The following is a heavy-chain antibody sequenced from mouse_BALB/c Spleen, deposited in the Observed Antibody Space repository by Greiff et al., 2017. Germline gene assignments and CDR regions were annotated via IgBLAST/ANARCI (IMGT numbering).Heavy chain of an antibody. V-gene: IGHV5-6-5*01. Sequence: EVMLVESGGGLVKPGGSLKLSCAASGFTFSSYAMSWVRQTPEKRLEWVASISSGGSTYYPDSVKGRFTISRDNARNILYLQMSSLRSEDTAMYYCARGFYRAAMDYWGQGTSVTVSS. CDR2: ISSGGST. D-gene: IGHD2-12*01. J-gene: IGHJ4*01. CDR3: ARGFYRAAMDY. CDR1: GFTFSSYA.